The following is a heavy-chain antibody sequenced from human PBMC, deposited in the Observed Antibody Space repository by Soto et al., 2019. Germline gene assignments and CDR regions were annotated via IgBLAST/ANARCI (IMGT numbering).Heavy chain of an antibody. D-gene: IGHD3-10*01. V-gene: IGHV4-31*03. CDR3: VRVSGHVTMVRGVIDAVDI. CDR1: GGSISRGGSY. Sequence: PSQTGSLTCTVSGGSISRGGSYWSWIRQHPGKGVEWIGYIYYSGSTYYNPSLKSRVTISVDTSKNQFSLKLSSVTAADTAVYYCVRVSGHVTMVRGVIDAVDIWGQGTMVTVS. CDR2: IYYSGST. J-gene: IGHJ3*02.